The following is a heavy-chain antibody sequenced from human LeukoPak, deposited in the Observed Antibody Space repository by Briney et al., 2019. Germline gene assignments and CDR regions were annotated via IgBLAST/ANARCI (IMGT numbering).Heavy chain of an antibody. D-gene: IGHD3-3*01. V-gene: IGHV3-15*01. CDR2: IKSKTDGGTT. CDR3: TSTIFGVVITGNFDY. J-gene: IGHJ4*02. CDR1: GFSFSNAW. Sequence: PGGSLRLSCAASGFSFSNAWMSWVRQAPGKGLEWVGRIKSKTDGGTTDYAAPVKDRFTISRDDSKDTMYLQMNSLKTEDTAVYYCTSTIFGVVITGNFDYWGQGTLVTVSS.